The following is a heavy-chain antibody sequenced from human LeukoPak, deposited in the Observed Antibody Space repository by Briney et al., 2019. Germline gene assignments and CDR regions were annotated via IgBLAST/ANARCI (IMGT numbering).Heavy chain of an antibody. CDR3: ARKGGYYYWFDP. J-gene: IGHJ5*02. D-gene: IGHD3-22*01. Sequence: ASVKVSCKASGYTFTGYCMHWVRQAPGRGLEWMGRINPNSGGTNYAQKFQGRVTMTRDTSISTAYMELSRLRSDDTAVYYCARKGGYYYWFDPWGQGTLVTVSS. CDR2: INPNSGGT. CDR1: GYTFTGYC. V-gene: IGHV1-2*06.